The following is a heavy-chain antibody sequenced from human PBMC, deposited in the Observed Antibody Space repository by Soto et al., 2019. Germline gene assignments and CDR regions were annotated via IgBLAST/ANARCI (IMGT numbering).Heavy chain of an antibody. Sequence: SETLSLTCAVYGGSFSGYYWSWIRQPPGKGLEWIGEINHSGSTNYNPSLKSRVTISVDTSKNHFSLKLSSVTAADTAVYYCARDQVPAALLGWSDPWGQGPPVPVSS. CDR2: INHSGST. V-gene: IGHV4-34*01. CDR3: ARDQVPAALLGWSDP. J-gene: IGHJ5*02. CDR1: GGSFSGYY. D-gene: IGHD2-2*01.